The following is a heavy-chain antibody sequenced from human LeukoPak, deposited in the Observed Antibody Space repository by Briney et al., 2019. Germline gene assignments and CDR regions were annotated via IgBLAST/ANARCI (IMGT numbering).Heavy chain of an antibody. CDR3: ARSLVVVTWFDP. CDR1: GYAFSGSY. J-gene: IGHJ5*02. Sequence: ASVKVSCKASGYAFSGSYLHWVRQAPGQRLEWMGWINAGNGNTKYSQKFQGRVTITRDTSASTAYMELSSLRSEDTAVYYCARSLVVVTWFDPWGQGTLVTVSS. D-gene: IGHD3-22*01. CDR2: INAGNGNT. V-gene: IGHV1-3*01.